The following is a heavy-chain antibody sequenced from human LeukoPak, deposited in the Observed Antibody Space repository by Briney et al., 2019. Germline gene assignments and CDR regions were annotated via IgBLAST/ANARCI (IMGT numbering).Heavy chain of an antibody. CDR2: IYSGGST. J-gene: IGHJ4*02. V-gene: IGHV3-53*01. D-gene: IGHD1-26*01. CDR3: ERDQGGATSY. Sequence: GGSLRLSCVVSGFTVSTNYMSWVRQAPGKGLEWVSLIYSGGSTYYPDSVKGRFTISRDNAKNSLYLQMNSLRAEDTAVYYCERDQGGATSYWGQGTLVTVSS. CDR1: GFTVSTNY.